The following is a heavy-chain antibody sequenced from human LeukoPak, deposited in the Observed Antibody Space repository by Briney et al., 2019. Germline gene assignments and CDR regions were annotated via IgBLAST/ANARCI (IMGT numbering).Heavy chain of an antibody. J-gene: IGHJ6*02. CDR1: GYTFTGYY. CDR2: INPNSGGT. CDR3: ARVKAAGYYYYGMDV. D-gene: IGHD6-13*01. V-gene: IGHV1-2*02. Sequence: GASVKVSCKASGYTFTGYYMHWVRQAPGQGLEWMGCINPNSGGTNYAQKFQGRVTMTRDTSISTAYMELSRLRSDDTAVYYCARVKAAGYYYYGMDVWGQGTTVTVSS.